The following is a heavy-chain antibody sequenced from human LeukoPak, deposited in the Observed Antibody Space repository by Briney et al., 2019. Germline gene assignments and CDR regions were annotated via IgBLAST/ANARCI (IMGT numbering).Heavy chain of an antibody. CDR1: GYSISSGYY. V-gene: IGHV4-38-2*01. J-gene: IGHJ5*01. D-gene: IGHD2-15*01. Sequence: SETLSLTCAVSGYSISSGYYWGWIRPPPGKGLEWIGSIYHGGSTYYNPSLKSRVTLSVDTSKNQFSLSLTSVTAADTAVYYCARLSGIYCDRGSCFNCFDSWGQGTLVTVSS. CDR2: IYHGGST. CDR3: ARLSGIYCDRGSCFNCFDS.